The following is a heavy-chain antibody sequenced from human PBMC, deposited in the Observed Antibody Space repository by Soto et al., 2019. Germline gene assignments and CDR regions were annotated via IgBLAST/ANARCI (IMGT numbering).Heavy chain of an antibody. D-gene: IGHD2-15*01. CDR3: ASGYCSGGSCHYFDY. J-gene: IGHJ4*02. CDR2: ISAYNGNT. V-gene: IGHV1-18*01. Sequence: ASVKVSCKASGYPFTSYGISWVRQAPGQGLEWMGWISAYNGNTNYAQKLQGRVTMTTDTSTSTAYMELRSLRSDDTAVYYCASGYCSGGSCHYFDYWGQGTLVTVSS. CDR1: GYPFTSYG.